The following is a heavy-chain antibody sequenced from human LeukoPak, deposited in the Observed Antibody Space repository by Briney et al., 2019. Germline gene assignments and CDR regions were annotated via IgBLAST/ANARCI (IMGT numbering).Heavy chain of an antibody. CDR2: ISSSSSYI. Sequence: GGSLRLSCAASGFTFSSYSMNWVRQAPGKGLEWVSSISSSSSYIYYADSVKGRFTISRDNAKNSLYLQMNSLRAEDTAVYYCAREAKLSGWTYDYWGQGTLVTVSS. CDR3: AREAKLSGWTYDY. J-gene: IGHJ4*02. D-gene: IGHD6-19*01. CDR1: GFTFSSYS. V-gene: IGHV3-21*01.